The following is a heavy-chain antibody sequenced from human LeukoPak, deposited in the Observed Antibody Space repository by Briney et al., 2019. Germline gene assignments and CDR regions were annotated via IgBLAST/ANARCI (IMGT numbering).Heavy chain of an antibody. Sequence: PSETLSLICTVSGGSISSYYWSWIRQPPGKGLEWIGYIYYSGSTNYNPSLKSRVTISVDTSKNQFSLKLSSVTAADTAVYYCARGWSRSSADYWGQGTLVTASS. V-gene: IGHV4-59*01. D-gene: IGHD6-6*01. CDR2: IYYSGST. J-gene: IGHJ4*02. CDR1: GGSISSYY. CDR3: ARGWSRSSADY.